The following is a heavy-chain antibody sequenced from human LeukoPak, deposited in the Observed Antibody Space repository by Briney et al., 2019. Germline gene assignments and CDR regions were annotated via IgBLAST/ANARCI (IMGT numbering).Heavy chain of an antibody. CDR1: GFSLSTSGVG. CDR3: AHRRRYFDWLLED. J-gene: IGHJ4*02. V-gene: IGHV2-5*02. Sequence: SGPTLVNPTQTLTLTCTFAGFSLSTSGVGVGWIRQPPGRALEGLARSYWDEEKRYSPSLRSRLTITEDASKDEGGLTRTNIDPVDTATYYCAHRRRYFDWLLEDWGQGTLVTVSS. CDR2: SYWDEEK. D-gene: IGHD3-9*01.